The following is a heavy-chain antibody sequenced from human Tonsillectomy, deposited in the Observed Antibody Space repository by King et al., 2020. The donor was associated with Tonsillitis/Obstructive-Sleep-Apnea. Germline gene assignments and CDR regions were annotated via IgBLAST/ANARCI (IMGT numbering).Heavy chain of an antibody. CDR1: GFTFSSYA. CDR2: ISGSGGST. CDR3: AKDLRDDFWGGYYSFTNWFDP. D-gene: IGHD3-3*01. J-gene: IGHJ5*02. V-gene: IGHV3-23*04. Sequence: VQLVESGGGLVQPGGSLRLSCAASGFTFSSYAMSWVRQAPGKGLEWVSAISGSGGSTYYADSVKGRFTISRDNSKNTLYLQMNSLRAEDTAVYYCAKDLRDDFWGGYYSFTNWFDPWGQGTLVTVSS.